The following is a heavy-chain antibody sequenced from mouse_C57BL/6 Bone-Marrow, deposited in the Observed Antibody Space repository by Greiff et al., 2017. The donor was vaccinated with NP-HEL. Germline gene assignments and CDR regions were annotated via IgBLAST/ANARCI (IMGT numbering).Heavy chain of an antibody. CDR1: GFTFSSYG. D-gene: IGHD2-2*01. V-gene: IGHV5-6*02. CDR2: ISSGGSYT. J-gene: IGHJ2*01. Sequence: EVKLMESGGDLVKPGGSLKLSCAASGFTFSSYGMSWVRQTPDKRLEWVATISSGGSYTYYPDSVKGRFTISRDNAKNTLYLEMSSLKSEDTAMYYFAWRMVTIFDYWGQGTTLTVSS. CDR3: AWRMVTIFDY.